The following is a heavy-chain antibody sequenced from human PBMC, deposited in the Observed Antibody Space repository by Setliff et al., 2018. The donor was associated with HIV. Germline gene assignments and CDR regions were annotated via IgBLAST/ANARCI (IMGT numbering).Heavy chain of an antibody. CDR1: GGSVNDFY. D-gene: IGHD2-21*02. CDR2: IHSSGST. CDR3: AILDHSGGNFLAY. V-gene: IGHV4-4*09. Sequence: SETLSLTCTVSGGSVNDFYCNWIRQPPGKGPEWIGYIHSSGSTIYNPSLKSRITISLDTSKEQFSLELSSATAADAAVYYCAILDHSGGNFLAYWGQGSLVTSPQ. J-gene: IGHJ4*02.